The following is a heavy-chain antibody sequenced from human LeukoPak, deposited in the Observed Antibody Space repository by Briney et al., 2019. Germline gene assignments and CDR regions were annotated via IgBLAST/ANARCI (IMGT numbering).Heavy chain of an antibody. CDR2: IYPSGST. J-gene: IGHJ4*02. V-gene: IGHV4-38-2*02. CDR1: GYSISSGHY. D-gene: IGHD5-12*01. Sequence: SETLSLTCNVSGYSISSGHYWGWIRQPPGKGLEWIGSIYPSGSTYYNPSLKSRVTISVDTSKNQFSLKLSSVTAADTAVYYCARELEWLRSGGYFDYWGQGTLVTVSS. CDR3: ARELEWLRSGGYFDY.